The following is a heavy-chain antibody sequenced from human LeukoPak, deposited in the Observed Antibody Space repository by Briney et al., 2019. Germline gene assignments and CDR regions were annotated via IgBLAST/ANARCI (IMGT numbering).Heavy chain of an antibody. D-gene: IGHD3-10*01. CDR2: ISYDGSNK. J-gene: IGHJ4*02. V-gene: IGHV3-30-3*01. CDR1: GFTFSSYA. CDR3: ARVSSITMVLDY. Sequence: GGSLRLSCAASGFTFSSYAMHWVRQAPGKGLEWVAVISYDGSNKYYADSVKGRFTISRDNSKNTLYLQMNSLRAEDTAVYYCARVSSITMVLDYWGQGTLVTVSS.